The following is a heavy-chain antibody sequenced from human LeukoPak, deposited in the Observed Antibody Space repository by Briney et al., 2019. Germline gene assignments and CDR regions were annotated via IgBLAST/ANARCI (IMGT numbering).Heavy chain of an antibody. D-gene: IGHD6-19*01. CDR3: ARGLVSRTYYFDY. V-gene: IGHV5-51*01. Sequence: GESLKISCKGSGYSFTGYWIGWVRQMPGKGLEWMGIIYPGDSDTRYSPSFQGQVTISADKSISTAYLQWSSLKASDTAMYYCARGLVSRTYYFDYWGQGTLVTVSS. CDR2: IYPGDSDT. CDR1: GYSFTGYW. J-gene: IGHJ4*02.